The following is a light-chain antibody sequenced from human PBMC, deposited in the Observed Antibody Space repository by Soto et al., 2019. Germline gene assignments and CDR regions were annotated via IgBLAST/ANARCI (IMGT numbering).Light chain of an antibody. Sequence: EIVLTQSPGTLSLSPGERATLSCRASQSVSSSYLAWYQQKPGQAPRLLMYGASSRATGIPVRFSGSGSGTDFTVTISRLAPEDFAVYYCQYYDSSPTVGRETKVEIK. CDR1: QSVSSSY. CDR2: GAS. CDR3: QYYDSSPT. J-gene: IGKJ1*01. V-gene: IGKV3-20*01.